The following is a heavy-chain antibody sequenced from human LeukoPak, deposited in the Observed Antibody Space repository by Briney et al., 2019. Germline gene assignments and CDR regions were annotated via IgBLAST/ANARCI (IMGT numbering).Heavy chain of an antibody. Sequence: GGSLRLSCAVSGFSFTNVWMNWVRQAPGKGLEWVSAISGSGGSTYYADSVKGRFTVSRDNAQNSLYLQMNGLRVEDTAVYYCTRRLDDWGQGTLVTVSS. D-gene: IGHD3-16*01. CDR3: TRRLDD. CDR1: GFSFTNVW. CDR2: ISGSGGST. V-gene: IGHV3-21*06. J-gene: IGHJ4*02.